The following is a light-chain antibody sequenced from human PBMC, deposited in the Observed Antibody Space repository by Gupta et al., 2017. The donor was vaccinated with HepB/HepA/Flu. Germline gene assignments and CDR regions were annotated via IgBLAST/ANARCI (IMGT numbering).Light chain of an antibody. V-gene: IGKV1-33*01. CDR1: QDIRNY. CDR3: QQNDNLPLT. CDR2: DAS. Sequence: DIQITQSPSSLSASVGDRVTITRQPSQDIRNYLNWYQQKPGKAPTLQIDDASNLGTRCPSSCSGSGTGTDFTVTISSLQPEDIAPYYCQQNDNLPLTFGQGTKVEIK. J-gene: IGKJ4*01.